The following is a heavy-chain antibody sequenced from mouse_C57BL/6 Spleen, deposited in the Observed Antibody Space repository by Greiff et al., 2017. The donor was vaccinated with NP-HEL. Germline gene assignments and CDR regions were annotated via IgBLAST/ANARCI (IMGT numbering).Heavy chain of an antibody. Sequence: QVQLQQSGPELVKPGASVKISCKASGYAFSSSWMNWVKQRPGKGLEWIGRIYPGDGDTNYNGKFKGKATLTADKSSSTAYMQLSSLTSEDSAVYFCAREETTPDYWGQGTTLTVSS. V-gene: IGHV1-82*01. CDR1: GYAFSSSW. CDR3: AREETTPDY. D-gene: IGHD1-1*01. CDR2: IYPGDGDT. J-gene: IGHJ2*01.